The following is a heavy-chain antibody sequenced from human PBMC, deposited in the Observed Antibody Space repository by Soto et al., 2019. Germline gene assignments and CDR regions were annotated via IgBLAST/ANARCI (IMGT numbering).Heavy chain of an antibody. Sequence: RASVKVSCKASGGTFSSYAISWVRQAPGQGLEWMGGIIPIFGTANYAQKFQGRVTITADESTSTAYMELSSLRSEDTAVYYCASRYSGYDSYYYGMDVWGQGTTVIVSS. CDR1: GGTFSSYA. D-gene: IGHD5-12*01. J-gene: IGHJ6*02. CDR2: IIPIFGTA. V-gene: IGHV1-69*13. CDR3: ASRYSGYDSYYYGMDV.